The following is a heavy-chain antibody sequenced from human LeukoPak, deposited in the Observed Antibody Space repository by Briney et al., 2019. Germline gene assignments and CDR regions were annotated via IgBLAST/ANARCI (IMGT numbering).Heavy chain of an antibody. CDR3: ARTRGYSRRGYFDY. J-gene: IGHJ4*02. D-gene: IGHD5-18*01. Sequence: PGGSLRLSCAASGFILSSYGMHWIRQPPGKGLEWIGEINHSGSTNYNPSLKSRVTISVDTSKNQFSLKLSSVTAADTAVYYCARTRGYSRRGYFDYWGQGTLVTVSS. CDR1: GFILSSYG. CDR2: INHSGST. V-gene: IGHV4-34*01.